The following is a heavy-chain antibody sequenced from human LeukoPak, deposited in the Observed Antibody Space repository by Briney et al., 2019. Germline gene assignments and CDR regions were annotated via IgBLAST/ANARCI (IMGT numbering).Heavy chain of an antibody. CDR2: ISSSSSTI. CDR1: GFTFSSYS. V-gene: IGHV3-48*01. D-gene: IGHD3-3*01. CDR3: ARVTPFGVVTGGNFDY. J-gene: IGHJ4*02. Sequence: GGSLRLSCAASGFTFSSYSMNWVRQAPGKGLEWVSYISSSSSTIYYAGSVKGRFTISRDNAKNSLYLQMNSLRAEGTAVYYCARVTPFGVVTGGNFDYWGQGTLVTVSS.